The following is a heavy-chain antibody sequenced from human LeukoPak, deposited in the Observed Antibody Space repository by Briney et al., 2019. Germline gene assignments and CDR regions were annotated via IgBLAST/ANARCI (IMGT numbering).Heavy chain of an antibody. J-gene: IGHJ4*02. CDR2: IYYSGST. CDR3: ARAVVGVTYFDY. D-gene: IGHD2-21*02. CDR1: GGSISSGGYY. V-gene: IGHV4-31*03. Sequence: SQTLSLTCTVSGGSISSGGYYWSWIRQHPGKGLEWIGYIYYSGSTYYNPSLKSRATISVDTSKNQFFLKLSSVTAADAAVYYCARAVVGVTYFDYWGQGTLVTVSS.